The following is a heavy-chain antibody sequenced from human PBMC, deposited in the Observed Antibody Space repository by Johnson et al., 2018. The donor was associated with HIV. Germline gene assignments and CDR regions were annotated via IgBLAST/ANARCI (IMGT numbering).Heavy chain of an antibody. CDR2: IYTGGNT. Sequence: EVQLVESGGGVVQPGRSLRLSCAASGFSFSSNYMSWVRQAPGKGLEWVSVIYTGGNTYYANSVKDRFTISRDISKNTLYLQMNSLRAEDTAVYYCVKGVVGAEDVFDIWGQGTMVTVSS. D-gene: IGHD1-26*01. CDR1: GFSFSSNY. CDR3: VKGVVGAEDVFDI. J-gene: IGHJ3*02. V-gene: IGHV3-66*01.